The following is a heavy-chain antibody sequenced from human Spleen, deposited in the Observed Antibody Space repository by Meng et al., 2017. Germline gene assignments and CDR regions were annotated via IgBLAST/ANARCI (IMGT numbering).Heavy chain of an antibody. V-gene: IGHV4-61*01. Sequence: QGQLKEAGPGLVRPSETLSLTCTVSGDSVSSGSDFWSWIRQPPGKGLEWIGYISYIGSTNYNPSLKSRVTISVDTSKNQFSLRLSSVIAADTAVYYCAGMVRPRGDFDYWGQGTLVTVSS. CDR3: AGMVRPRGDFDY. CDR1: GDSVSSGSDF. D-gene: IGHD2-21*01. CDR2: ISYIGST. J-gene: IGHJ4*02.